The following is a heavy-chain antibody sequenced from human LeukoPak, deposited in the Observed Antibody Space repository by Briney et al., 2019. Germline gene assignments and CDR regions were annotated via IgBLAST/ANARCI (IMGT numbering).Heavy chain of an antibody. Sequence: GGSLRLSCAASGFTFSSYAMHWVRQAPGKGLEWVAVISYDGSNKYYADSVKGRFTNSRDNSKNTLYLQMNSLRAEDTAVYYCARGDYGDRWMYFDYWGQGTLVTVSS. CDR1: GFTFSSYA. J-gene: IGHJ4*02. V-gene: IGHV3-30-3*01. CDR2: ISYDGSNK. D-gene: IGHD4-17*01. CDR3: ARGDYGDRWMYFDY.